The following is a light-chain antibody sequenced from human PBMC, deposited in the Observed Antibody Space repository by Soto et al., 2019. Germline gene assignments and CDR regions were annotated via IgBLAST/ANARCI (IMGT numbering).Light chain of an antibody. CDR3: QQYNNWPPPLT. CDR1: QSVSSN. V-gene: IGKV3-15*01. CDR2: GAS. Sequence: EIVMTQSPATLSVSPGERATLSCRASQSVSSNLAWYQQKPGQAPRLLIYGASTRATGIPARFSGSGSGTDFTLTISSLQSEDFAVYYCQQYNNWPPPLTFGGGTKGEIK. J-gene: IGKJ4*01.